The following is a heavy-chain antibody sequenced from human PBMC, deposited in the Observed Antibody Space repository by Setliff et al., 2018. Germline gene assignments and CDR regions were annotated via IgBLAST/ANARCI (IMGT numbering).Heavy chain of an antibody. D-gene: IGHD7-27*01. J-gene: IGHJ4*02. V-gene: IGHV4-38-2*01. CDR2: IYYRGST. Sequence: LETLSLTCAVSGYSISSGYNWGWIRQPPGKGLEWIASIYYRGSTSYNSSLKSRVSISVDTSKNQFSLNLNSVTAADTAVYYCATLTGDRGVDYWGQGRLVTVSS. CDR3: ATLTGDRGVDY. CDR1: GYSISSGYN.